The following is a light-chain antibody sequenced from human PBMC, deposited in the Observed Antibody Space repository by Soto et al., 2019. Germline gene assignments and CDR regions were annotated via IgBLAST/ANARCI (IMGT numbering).Light chain of an antibody. CDR1: QSVRTSD. V-gene: IGKV3-20*01. Sequence: EVVLTQSPCTLSLSPGEIATLSCRASQSVRTSDVTWYQHQPGQAPRLLIYGAFNRSTDIPDRFSGRGSGTDFTLTISRLEAEDFAVYYCQHCGNSRYTFGQGTRLEIK. CDR3: QHCGNSRYT. J-gene: IGKJ2*01. CDR2: GAF.